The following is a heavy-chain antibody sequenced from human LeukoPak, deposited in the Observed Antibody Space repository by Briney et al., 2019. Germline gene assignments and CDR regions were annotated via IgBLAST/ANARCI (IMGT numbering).Heavy chain of an antibody. Sequence: GGSLRLSCAASGFTFSSYAMHWVRQAPGKGLEWVAVKSYDGSNKYYADSVKGRFTISRDNSKNTLYLQMNSLRAEDTAVYYCASRGFDYWGQGTLVTVSS. CDR1: GFTFSSYA. CDR3: ASRGFDY. CDR2: KSYDGSNK. V-gene: IGHV3-30-3*01. J-gene: IGHJ4*02. D-gene: IGHD3-10*01.